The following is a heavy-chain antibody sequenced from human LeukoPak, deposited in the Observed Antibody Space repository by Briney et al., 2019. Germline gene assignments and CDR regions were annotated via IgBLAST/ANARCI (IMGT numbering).Heavy chain of an antibody. Sequence: PGGSLRLSCAASGFTFSSYAMSWVRQAPGKGLEWVSAISGSGGSTYYADSVKGRFTISRGNSKNTLYLQMNSLRAEDTAVYYCAKERTARGSYSPFDYWGQGTLVTVSS. J-gene: IGHJ4*02. CDR3: AKERTARGSYSPFDY. CDR2: ISGSGGST. CDR1: GFTFSSYA. V-gene: IGHV3-23*01. D-gene: IGHD1-26*01.